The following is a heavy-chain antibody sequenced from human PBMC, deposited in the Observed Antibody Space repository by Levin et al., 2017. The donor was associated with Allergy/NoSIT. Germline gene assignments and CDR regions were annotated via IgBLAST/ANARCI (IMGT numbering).Heavy chain of an antibody. V-gene: IGHV5-51*01. D-gene: IGHD1-26*01. J-gene: IGHJ1*01. Sequence: GESLKISCKGSGYSFTSYWIGWVRQMPGKGLEWMGIIYPGDSDTRYSPSFQGQVTISADKSISTAYLQWSSLKASDTAMYYCAGHRSYGRRRTEGVLAEYFQHWGQGTLVTVSS. CDR3: AGHRSYGRRRTEGVLAEYFQH. CDR2: IYPGDSDT. CDR1: GYSFTSYW.